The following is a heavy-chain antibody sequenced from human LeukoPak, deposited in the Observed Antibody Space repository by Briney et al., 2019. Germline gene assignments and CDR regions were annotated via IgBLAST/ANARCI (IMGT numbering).Heavy chain of an antibody. D-gene: IGHD3-10*01. CDR2: IYYSGST. CDR1: GGSVSSGSYF. J-gene: IGHJ6*02. CDR3: ARGIIRGADTPYYYGMDV. V-gene: IGHV4-61*01. Sequence: SETLSLTCTVSGGSVSSGSYFWSWIRQPPGKGLEWIGYIYYSGSTNYNPSLKGRVTISVDTSKNQFSLKLSSVTAADTAVYWCARGIIRGADTPYYYGMDVWGRGTTVTVSS.